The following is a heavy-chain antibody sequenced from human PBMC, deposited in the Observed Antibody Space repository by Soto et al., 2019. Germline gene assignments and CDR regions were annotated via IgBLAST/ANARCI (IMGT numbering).Heavy chain of an antibody. CDR3: ARLCRHGTECCYYYGMDV. CDR2: IYYSGST. J-gene: IGHJ6*02. D-gene: IGHD1-1*01. V-gene: IGHV4-39*01. CDR1: GGSISSSIYY. Sequence: SETLSLTCTVSGGSISSSIYYWGWIRQPPGKGLEWIGSIYYSGSTYYNPSLKSRVTISVDTSKNQFSLKLSSVTAADTAVYYCARLCRHGTECCYYYGMDVWCQGTTFTVSS.